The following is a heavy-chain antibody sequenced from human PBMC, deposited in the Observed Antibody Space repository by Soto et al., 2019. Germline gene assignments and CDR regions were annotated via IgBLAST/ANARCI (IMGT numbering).Heavy chain of an antibody. D-gene: IGHD5-18*01. CDR1: GYTFTGYY. CDR3: AREGGYSYGTDYYGVDV. J-gene: IGHJ6*02. V-gene: IGHV1-2*04. CDR2: INPNSGGT. Sequence: ASVKVSCKASGYTFTGYYMHWVRQAPGQGLEWMGWINPNSGGTNYAQKFQGWVTMTRDTSISTAYMELSRLRSDDTAVYYCAREGGYSYGTDYYGVDVWGQGTTVTSP.